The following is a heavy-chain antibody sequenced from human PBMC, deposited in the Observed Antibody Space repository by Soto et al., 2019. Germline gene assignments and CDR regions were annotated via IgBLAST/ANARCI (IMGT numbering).Heavy chain of an antibody. CDR2: INPNSVGT. CDR3: AILRTYSGYYYFDY. J-gene: IGHJ4*02. Sequence: AAVQVSCRASGYTFTGYYMHWVRQAPGQGLEWMGWINPNSVGTNYAQKFQGRVTITRDTSISTAYMELSRLRSDDTAVYYCAILRTYSGYYYFDYWGQGTLVTVSS. V-gene: IGHV1-2*02. D-gene: IGHD5-12*01. CDR1: GYTFTGYY.